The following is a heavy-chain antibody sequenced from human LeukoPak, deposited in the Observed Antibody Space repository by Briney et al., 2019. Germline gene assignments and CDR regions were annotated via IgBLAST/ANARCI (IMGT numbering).Heavy chain of an antibody. CDR1: GFSSAVYG. Sequence: RPGGCLRPSCAVYGFSSAVYGTSWVRQAPGEGLGWDSGINWNGESTGYGDYVQGRFISSRDNTENALYLQMNGLKAEDTALYYGARDLGASWDALAYWGRGTPVTVSS. J-gene: IGHJ4*02. CDR2: INWNGEST. CDR3: ARDLGASWDALAY. V-gene: IGHV3-20*04. D-gene: IGHD2-2*01.